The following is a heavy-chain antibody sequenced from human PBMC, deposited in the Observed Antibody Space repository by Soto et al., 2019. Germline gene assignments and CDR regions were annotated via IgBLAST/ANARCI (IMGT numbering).Heavy chain of an antibody. Sequence: KVSCKASGGSFSNYGISWVRQAPGQGLEWMGGIIPVFGTPHYAQKFQDRVTITADESTSTVYMEVSSLTSEDAAVYYCARGDATKIIVTTYYGLDVWGQGTTVTVSS. CDR1: GGSFSNYG. D-gene: IGHD3-22*01. CDR3: ARGDATKIIVTTYYGLDV. CDR2: IIPVFGTP. V-gene: IGHV1-69*01. J-gene: IGHJ6*02.